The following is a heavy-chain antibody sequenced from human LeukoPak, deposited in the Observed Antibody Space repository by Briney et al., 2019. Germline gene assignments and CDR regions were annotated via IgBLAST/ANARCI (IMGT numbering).Heavy chain of an antibody. J-gene: IGHJ3*02. D-gene: IGHD1-26*01. Sequence: GGSLRLSCAASGFTFSSYAMHWVRQAPGKGLEWVAVISYDGSNKYYADSVKGRFTISRDNSKNTLYLQMNSLRAEDTAVYYCARDVGGWELLPHDAFDIWGQGTMVTVSS. CDR1: GFTFSSYA. CDR2: ISYDGSNK. CDR3: ARDVGGWELLPHDAFDI. V-gene: IGHV3-30-3*01.